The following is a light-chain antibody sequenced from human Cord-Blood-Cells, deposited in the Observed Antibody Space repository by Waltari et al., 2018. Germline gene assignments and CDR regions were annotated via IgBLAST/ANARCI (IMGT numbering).Light chain of an antibody. CDR1: WGSIPSKY. J-gene: IGLJ3*02. Sequence: NVMLTPPRSVSDPPGQAVTISCPRRWGSIPSKYVPWDQQRPCTAPTSVTDDNNHRTAGVPERFASSIDSSYNSASLTVSGLKTENEADYYCQSYASGIQAWVFGGGTKLTVL. CDR2: DNN. CDR3: QSYASGIQAWV. V-gene: IGLV6-57*03.